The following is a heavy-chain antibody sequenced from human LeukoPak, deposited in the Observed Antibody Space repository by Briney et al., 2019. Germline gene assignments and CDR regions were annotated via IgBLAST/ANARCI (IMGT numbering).Heavy chain of an antibody. CDR2: SYSGGST. CDR1: GFTVSSNY. Sequence: GGSLRLSCAASGFTVSSNYMSWVRQAPGKGLEWVSVSYSGGSTYYADSVKGRFTISRDNSKNTLYLQMNSLRAEDTAVYYCARVLYDFWSGYFFDYWGQGTLVTVSS. V-gene: IGHV3-66*02. CDR3: ARVLYDFWSGYFFDY. J-gene: IGHJ4*02. D-gene: IGHD3-3*01.